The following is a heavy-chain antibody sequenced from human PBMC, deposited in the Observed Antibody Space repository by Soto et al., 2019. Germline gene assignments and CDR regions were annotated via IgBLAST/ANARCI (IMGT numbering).Heavy chain of an antibody. D-gene: IGHD3-9*01. J-gene: IGHJ6*02. V-gene: IGHV1-3*01. CDR1: GYTFSNYA. CDR2: INAGNGDT. Sequence: ASVKVSCKASGYTFSNYAIHWARQAPGQRLEWMAWINAGNGDTKYSQNFQGRVTITRDTSASTAYMDLSSLRPEDTAVYYCARAPRSSGYYHYAMDVWGQGTTVTVSS. CDR3: ARAPRSSGYYHYAMDV.